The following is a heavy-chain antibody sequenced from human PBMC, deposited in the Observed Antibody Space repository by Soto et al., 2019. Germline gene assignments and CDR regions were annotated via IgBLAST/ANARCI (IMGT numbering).Heavy chain of an antibody. CDR2: IYHSGST. V-gene: IGHV4-4*02. D-gene: IGHD3-3*01. Sequence: SETLSLTCAVSSGSISSSNWWSWVRQPPGKGLEWIGEIYHSGSTNYNPSLKSRVTISVDKSKNQFSLKLSSVTAADTAVYYCARAGARGHFALKFFPHYFDYWGQGTLVTVSS. CDR3: ARAGARGHFALKFFPHYFDY. CDR1: SGSISSSNW. J-gene: IGHJ4*02.